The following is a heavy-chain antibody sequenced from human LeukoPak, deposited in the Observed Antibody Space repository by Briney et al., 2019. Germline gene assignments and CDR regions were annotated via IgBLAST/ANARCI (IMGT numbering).Heavy chain of an antibody. CDR1: GFTVSSNH. CDR2: IYSGGST. J-gene: IGHJ4*02. CDR3: ARHYGSGSYYGY. Sequence: GGSLRLSCAASGFTVSSNHMSWVRQAPGKGLEWVSVIYSGGSTYYADSVKGRFTISRDNSKNTLYLQMNSLRAEDTAVYYCARHYGSGSYYGYWGQGTLVTVSS. D-gene: IGHD3-10*01. V-gene: IGHV3-53*01.